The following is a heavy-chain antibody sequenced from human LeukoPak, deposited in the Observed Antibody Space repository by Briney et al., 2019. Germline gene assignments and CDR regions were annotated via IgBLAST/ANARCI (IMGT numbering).Heavy chain of an antibody. V-gene: IGHV5-51*01. CDR1: GYSFTSYW. CDR2: IYPGDSDT. CDR3: ARSPLYSSGWFYLFDY. Sequence: GESLKISCKGSGYSFTSYWIGWVRQMPGKGLEWMGIIYPGDSDTRYSPSFQGQVTISADKSISTAYLQWSSLKASDTAMYYCARSPLYSSGWFYLFDYWGQGTLVTVSS. J-gene: IGHJ4*02. D-gene: IGHD6-19*01.